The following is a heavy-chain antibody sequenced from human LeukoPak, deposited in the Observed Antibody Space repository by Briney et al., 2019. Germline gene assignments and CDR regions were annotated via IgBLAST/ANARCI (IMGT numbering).Heavy chain of an antibody. D-gene: IGHD3-3*01. J-gene: IGHJ6*03. CDR2: ISSSGSTI. Sequence: GGSLRLSCAASGFTFSDYYMSWIRQAPGKGLEWVSYISSSGSTIYCADSVKGRFTISRDNAKNSLYLQMNSLRAEDTAVYYCARGAITIFGVVITNYMDVWGKGTTVTVSS. CDR3: ARGAITIFGVVITNYMDV. V-gene: IGHV3-11*04. CDR1: GFTFSDYY.